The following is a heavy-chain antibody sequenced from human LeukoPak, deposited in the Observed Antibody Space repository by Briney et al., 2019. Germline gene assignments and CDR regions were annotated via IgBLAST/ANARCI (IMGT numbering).Heavy chain of an antibody. V-gene: IGHV3-30*02. CDR3: AKGPVVPAADDAFDI. CDR2: IRYDGSNK. D-gene: IGHD2-2*01. J-gene: IGHJ3*02. Sequence: GGSLRLSCAASGFTFSSYGMHWVRQAPGKGLEWVAFIRYDGSNKYYVDSVKGRFTISRDNSKNTLYLQMNSLRAEDTAVYYCAKGPVVPAADDAFDIWGQGTMVTVSS. CDR1: GFTFSSYG.